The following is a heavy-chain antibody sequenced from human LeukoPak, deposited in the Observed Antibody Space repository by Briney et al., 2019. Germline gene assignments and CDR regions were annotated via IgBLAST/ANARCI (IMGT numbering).Heavy chain of an antibody. CDR3: ARGLDGRFDY. V-gene: IGHV4-34*01. D-gene: IGHD5-24*01. J-gene: IGHJ4*02. CDR2: INHSGST. CDR1: GGSFSGYY. Sequence: SETLSLTCAVYGGSFSGYYWSWIRHPPGKGLEWSGEINHSGSTNYNPSLKSRVTISVDTSKNQFSLKLSSVTAADTAVYYCARGLDGRFDYWGQGTLVTVSS.